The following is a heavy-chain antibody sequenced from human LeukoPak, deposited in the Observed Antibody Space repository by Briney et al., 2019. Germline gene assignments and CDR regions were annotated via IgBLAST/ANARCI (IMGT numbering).Heavy chain of an antibody. CDR2: ISGSGGST. V-gene: IGHV3-23*01. CDR1: GFXFSSCV. CDR3: AKGVGASYYFDY. J-gene: IGHJ4*02. Sequence: GGSLRLSCAASGFXFSSCVINWVRQAPGKGQEWVSAISGSGGSTSYADSVKGRFTISRDNSKSTLYLQMNSLRVEDTTVYYCAKGVGASYYFDYWGQGTLVTVSS. D-gene: IGHD1-26*01.